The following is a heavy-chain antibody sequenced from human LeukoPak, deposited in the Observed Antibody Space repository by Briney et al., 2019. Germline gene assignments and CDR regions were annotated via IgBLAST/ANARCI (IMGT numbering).Heavy chain of an antibody. V-gene: IGHV4-39*07. D-gene: IGHD3-10*01. CDR1: GGSISSSSYY. Sequence: SETLSLTCTVSGGSISSSSYYWAWIRQPPGKGLEWIVSIYYSGSTYYNPSLKSRVTISVETSKNQFSLKLKSVTAADTAVYYCARGGYYGSGSDFRFDPWGQGTLVTVSS. CDR2: IYYSGST. CDR3: ARGGYYGSGSDFRFDP. J-gene: IGHJ5*02.